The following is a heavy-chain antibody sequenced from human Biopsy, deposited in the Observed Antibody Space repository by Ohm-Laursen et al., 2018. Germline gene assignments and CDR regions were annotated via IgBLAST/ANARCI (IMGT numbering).Heavy chain of an antibody. V-gene: IGHV4-61*01. CDR3: ARAPADQYAARNYYSSHAFDM. CDR1: DASAGSGRYY. CDR2: FYSSGTT. D-gene: IGHD3-10*01. J-gene: IGHJ3*02. Sequence: GTLSLTCAVSDASAGSGRYYWTWIRQPPRKPLEWIGYFYSSGTTRYNPSLESRLSISMDTSKNGVSLRLTSMTAADTAVYFCARAPADQYAARNYYSSHAFDMWGQGTKVTVSS.